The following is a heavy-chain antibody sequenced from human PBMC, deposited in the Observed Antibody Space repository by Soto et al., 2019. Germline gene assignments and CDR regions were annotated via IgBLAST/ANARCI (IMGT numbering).Heavy chain of an antibody. J-gene: IGHJ6*02. CDR2: IIPIFGTA. CDR1: GGTFSSYA. V-gene: IGHV1-69*13. D-gene: IGHD2-2*01. CDR3: ASRYGVGDIVVVPAAHYYYYGMDV. Sequence: ASVKVSCKASGGTFSSYAISWVRQAPGQGLEWMGGIIPIFGTANYAQKFQGRVTITADESASTAYMELSRLRSEETAVYYCASRYGVGDIVVVPAAHYYYYGMDVWGQGTTVTVSS.